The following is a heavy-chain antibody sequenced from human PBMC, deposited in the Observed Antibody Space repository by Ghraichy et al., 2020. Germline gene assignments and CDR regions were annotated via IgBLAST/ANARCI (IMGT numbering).Heavy chain of an antibody. J-gene: IGHJ5*02. CDR3: AKESRTTVNSFDA. V-gene: IGHV4-31*03. CDR1: GDSISSGGYY. D-gene: IGHD4-11*01. Sequence: SETLSLTCTVSGDSISSGGYYLSWIRQHAGKGLEWIGYIYYSGSTYYNPSLKSRVSMSVDTSKNQFSLKLSSVTAADTAVYYCAKESRTTVNSFDAWGQGTLVTVSS. CDR2: IYYSGST.